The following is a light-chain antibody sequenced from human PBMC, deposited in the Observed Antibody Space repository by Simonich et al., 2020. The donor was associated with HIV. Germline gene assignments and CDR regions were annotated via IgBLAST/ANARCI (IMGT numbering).Light chain of an antibody. Sequence: EIVMTQSPATLSVSPGERATLFCRTSQSVASNLAWYQQKSGQAPRLLIYGASTRATGIPARFSGSGFGTEFTLTINSMQSEDFAVYYCHQYNNWPPWTFGQGTKVEIK. CDR2: GAS. J-gene: IGKJ1*01. V-gene: IGKV3-15*01. CDR3: HQYNNWPPWT. CDR1: QSVASN.